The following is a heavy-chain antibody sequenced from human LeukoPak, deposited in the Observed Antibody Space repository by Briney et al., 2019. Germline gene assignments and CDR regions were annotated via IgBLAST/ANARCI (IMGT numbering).Heavy chain of an antibody. CDR2: IYYSGTT. J-gene: IGHJ4*02. D-gene: IGHD3-16*01. V-gene: IGHV4-59*12. CDR3: ARGRVRRGGYFDY. CDR1: GGSISSYY. Sequence: SETLSLTCTVSGGSISSYYWSWIRQPPGKGLEWIGYIYYSGTTNCNPSLKSRVTISVDTSKNQFSLKLSSVTAADTAVYYCARGRVRRGGYFDYWGQGTLVTVSS.